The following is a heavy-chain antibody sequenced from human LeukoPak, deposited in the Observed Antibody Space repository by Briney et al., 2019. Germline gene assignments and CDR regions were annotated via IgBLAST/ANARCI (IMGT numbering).Heavy chain of an antibody. CDR2: INHSGST. Sequence: SKTLSLTCAVYGGSFSGYYWSWIRQPPGKGLEWIGEINHSGSTNYNPSLKSRVTISVDTSKNQFSLKLSSVTAADTAVYYCARGYSNYPVYWGQGTLVTVSS. CDR1: GGSFSGYY. J-gene: IGHJ4*02. D-gene: IGHD4-11*01. CDR3: ARGYSNYPVY. V-gene: IGHV4-34*01.